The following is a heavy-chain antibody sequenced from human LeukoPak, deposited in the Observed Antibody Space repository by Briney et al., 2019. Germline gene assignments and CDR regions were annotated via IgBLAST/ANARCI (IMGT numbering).Heavy chain of an antibody. J-gene: IGHJ4*02. Sequence: GGSLRLSCAASGFTFSSYAMSWVRQAPGKGLEWVSGIDGSGGSTYYADSVRGRFTISRDNSKNTVYLQMNSLRAEDTAVYYCAKEWGSHGYPLFDYWGQGTLVSVFS. CDR1: GFTFSSYA. CDR3: AKEWGSHGYPLFDY. D-gene: IGHD5-18*01. CDR2: IDGSGGST. V-gene: IGHV3-23*01.